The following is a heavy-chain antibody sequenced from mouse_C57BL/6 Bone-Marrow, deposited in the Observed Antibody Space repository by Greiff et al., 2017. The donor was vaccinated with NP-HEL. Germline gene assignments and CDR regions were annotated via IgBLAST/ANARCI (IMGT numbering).Heavy chain of an antibody. Sequence: DVMLVESGGDLVKPGGSLKLSCAASGFTFSSYGMSWVRQTPDKRLEWVATISSGGSYTYYPDSVKGRFTISRDNAKNTLYLQMSSLKSEDTAMYYCARQGIHYYGSSYWYFDVWGTGTTVTVSS. J-gene: IGHJ1*03. D-gene: IGHD1-1*01. V-gene: IGHV5-6*02. CDR2: ISSGGSYT. CDR3: ARQGIHYYGSSYWYFDV. CDR1: GFTFSSYG.